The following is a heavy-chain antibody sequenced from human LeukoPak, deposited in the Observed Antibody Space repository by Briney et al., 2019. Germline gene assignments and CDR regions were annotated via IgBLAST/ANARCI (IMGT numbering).Heavy chain of an antibody. Sequence: SETLSLTCTVSGGSISSYYWSWIRQPAGKGLERIGRIYTSGSTNYNPSLKSRVTMSVDTSKNQFSLKLSSVTAADTAVYYCARDGYCSGGSCYSGYAFDIWGQGTMVTVSS. CDR3: ARDGYCSGGSCYSGYAFDI. CDR1: GGSISSYY. V-gene: IGHV4-4*07. D-gene: IGHD2-15*01. CDR2: IYTSGST. J-gene: IGHJ3*02.